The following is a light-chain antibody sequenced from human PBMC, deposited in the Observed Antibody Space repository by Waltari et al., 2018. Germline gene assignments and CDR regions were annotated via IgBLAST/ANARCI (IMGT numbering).Light chain of an antibody. CDR3: QQYADSLLT. V-gene: IGKV3-20*01. CDR1: QSVSINS. CDR2: GAS. J-gene: IGKJ4*01. Sequence: EIVLTQSPGTLSLSPGEGVTLPCRASQSVSINSVAWYQQKPGQAPRLLMYGASSRATGIPDRFSVSGSGTDFSLTISRLEPEDFAVYYCQQYADSLLTFGGGTKVEI.